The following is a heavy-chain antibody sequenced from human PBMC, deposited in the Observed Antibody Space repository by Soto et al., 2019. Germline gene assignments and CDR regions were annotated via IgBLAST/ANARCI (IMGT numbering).Heavy chain of an antibody. CDR3: ARHGRAREDDFYY. CDR2: IDPSDSYT. V-gene: IGHV5-10-1*01. D-gene: IGHD1-26*01. CDR1: GYSFTSSW. J-gene: IGHJ4*02. Sequence: LGESLKISCKASGYSFTSSWISWVRQMPGKGLEWMGRIDPSDSYTNYSPSFQGHITISTDKSTRTAYVQWSSLKASDTAKYYCARHGRAREDDFYYWGQGTLVTVS.